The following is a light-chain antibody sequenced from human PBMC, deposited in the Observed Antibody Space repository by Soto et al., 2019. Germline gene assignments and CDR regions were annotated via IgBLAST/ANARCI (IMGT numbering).Light chain of an antibody. V-gene: IGKV1-5*01. CDR2: DAS. J-gene: IGKJ2*01. Sequence: DIQMTQSPSTLSASIGDRVTITCRASQDINFWLAWYQQKPGRGPNLLIYDASTLQSGVPSRFSGSGSGTEFTLTISSLQPDDLATYYCQQYNSLHTFGQGTNLEI. CDR1: QDINFW. CDR3: QQYNSLHT.